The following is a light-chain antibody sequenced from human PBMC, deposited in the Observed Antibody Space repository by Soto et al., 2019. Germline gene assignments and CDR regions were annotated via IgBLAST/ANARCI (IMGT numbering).Light chain of an antibody. CDR1: SSDVGGYNY. Sequence: QLVLTQPASVSGSPGQSITISCTGTSSDVGGYNYVSWYQQHPGKAPKLMIYDVSNRPSGVSNRFSGSKSGNTASLTISGLQAEDEADYYCSSYTSSSLLVFGTGTKVTVL. J-gene: IGLJ1*01. V-gene: IGLV2-14*01. CDR3: SSYTSSSLLV. CDR2: DVS.